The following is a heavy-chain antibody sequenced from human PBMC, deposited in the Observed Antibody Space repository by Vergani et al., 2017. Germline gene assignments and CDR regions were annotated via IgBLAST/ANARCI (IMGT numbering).Heavy chain of an antibody. J-gene: IGHJ4*02. V-gene: IGHV1-18*01. D-gene: IGHD2-2*01. CDR1: GYTFTSYG. Sequence: QVQLVQSGAEVKKPGASVKVSCKASGYTFTSYGISWVRQAPGQGLEWMGWISAYNGNTNYAQKLQGRVTMTTDTSTSTAYMELSSLRSEDTAVYYCARSYCSSTSCYAWGLYFDYWGQGTLVTVSS. CDR3: ARSYCSSTSCYAWGLYFDY. CDR2: ISAYNGNT.